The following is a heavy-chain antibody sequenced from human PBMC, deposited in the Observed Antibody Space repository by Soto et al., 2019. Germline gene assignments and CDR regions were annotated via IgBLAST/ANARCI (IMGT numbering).Heavy chain of an antibody. D-gene: IGHD3-3*01. CDR1: GDSVSSNSAA. V-gene: IGHV6-1*01. Sequence: SQTLSLTCAISGDSVSSNSAAWNWIRQSPSRGLEWLGRTYYRSKWYNDYAVSVKSRITINPDTSKNQFSLQLNSVTPEDTAVYYCARAGVHDFWSGYSSFDYWGQGTLVTVSS. CDR2: TYYRSKWYN. CDR3: ARAGVHDFWSGYSSFDY. J-gene: IGHJ4*02.